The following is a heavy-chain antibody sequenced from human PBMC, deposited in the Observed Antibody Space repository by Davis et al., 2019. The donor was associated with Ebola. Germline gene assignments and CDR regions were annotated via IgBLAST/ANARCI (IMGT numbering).Heavy chain of an antibody. J-gene: IGHJ4*02. D-gene: IGHD6-25*01. CDR3: AKPHRLSPGAYYFDY. Sequence: PGGSLRLSCAASGFTFSSYGMHWVRQAPGKGLEWVAVISYDGSNKYYADSVKGRFTISRDNSKNTLYLQMNSLRAEDTAVYYCAKPHRLSPGAYYFDYWGQGTLVTVSS. V-gene: IGHV3-30*18. CDR1: GFTFSSYG. CDR2: ISYDGSNK.